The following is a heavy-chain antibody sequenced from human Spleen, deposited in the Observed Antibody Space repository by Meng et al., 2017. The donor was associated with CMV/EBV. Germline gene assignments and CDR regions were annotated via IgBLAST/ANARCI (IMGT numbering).Heavy chain of an antibody. J-gene: IGHJ6*03. CDR2: ISAYNGNT. CDR3: ARSLIVIVPSALPSGFYYNMDV. V-gene: IGHV1-18*01. Sequence: ASVKVSCKASGYTFTSYGISWVRQAPGQGLEWMGWISAYNGNTNYAQKLQGRVTMTTDTSTSTAYMELRSLRSEDTAVYYCARSLIVIVPSALPSGFYYNMDVWGQGTTVTVSS. D-gene: IGHD2-2*02. CDR1: GYTFTSYG.